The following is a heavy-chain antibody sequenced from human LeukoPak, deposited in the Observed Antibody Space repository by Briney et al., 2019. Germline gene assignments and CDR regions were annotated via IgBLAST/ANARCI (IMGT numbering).Heavy chain of an antibody. CDR1: GFSFSDTY. CDR2: IKNKGEGGTL. J-gene: IGHJ4*02. Sequence: GGSLRLSCAASGFSFSDTYMSWVRQAPGKGLEWLGRIKNKGEGGTLHYTPPVKGRFTISRDDSRNTLYLQMNNMGTEDTAVYYCCFGDYGDYWGQGTLVTVSS. D-gene: IGHD4-17*01. V-gene: IGHV3-15*05. CDR3: CFGDYGDY.